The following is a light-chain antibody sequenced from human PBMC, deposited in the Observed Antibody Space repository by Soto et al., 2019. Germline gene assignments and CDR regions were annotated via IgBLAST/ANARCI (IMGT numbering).Light chain of an antibody. V-gene: IGKV3-20*01. CDR2: GAS. Sequence: EIVLTQSPGTLSLSPGERATLSCRARQSVSSSYLAWYQQKPGQAPRLLIYGASSRATGIPDRFSGSGSETDFTLTISRLEPEDFAVYYCQQYGSSPPMYTFGQGTKLEIK. CDR3: QQYGSSPPMYT. J-gene: IGKJ2*01. CDR1: QSVSSSY.